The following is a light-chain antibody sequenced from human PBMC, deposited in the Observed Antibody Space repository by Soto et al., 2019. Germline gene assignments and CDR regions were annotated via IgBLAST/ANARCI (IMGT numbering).Light chain of an antibody. CDR2: DAT. Sequence: EIVLTQSPATLSLSPGERATLSCRASQSVGSDLAWNQQKPGQAPRLLIYDATNRATDIPARFSGSGSGTDFTLTISSLEPEDFAVYYCQQRNNWPPITFGQGTRLDIK. V-gene: IGKV3-11*01. J-gene: IGKJ5*01. CDR1: QSVGSD. CDR3: QQRNNWPPIT.